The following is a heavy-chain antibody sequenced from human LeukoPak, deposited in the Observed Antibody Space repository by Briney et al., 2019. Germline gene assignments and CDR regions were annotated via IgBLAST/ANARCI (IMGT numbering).Heavy chain of an antibody. CDR2: IYTSGST. V-gene: IGHV4-61*02. J-gene: IGHJ4*02. CDR1: GGSISSGSYY. Sequence: PSQTLSLTCTVSGGSISSGSYYWSWIRQPAGKGLEWIGRIYTSGSTNYNPSLKSRVTISVDTSKNQFSLKLSSVTAADTAVYYCAGDLVAVAGTEYYFDYWGQGTLVTVSS. CDR3: AGDLVAVAGTEYYFDY. D-gene: IGHD6-19*01.